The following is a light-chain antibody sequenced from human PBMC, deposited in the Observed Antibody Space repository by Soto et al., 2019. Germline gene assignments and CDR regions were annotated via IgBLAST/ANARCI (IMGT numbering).Light chain of an antibody. J-gene: IGKJ2*01. CDR2: AAS. CDR1: QSVSSSF. V-gene: IGKV3-20*01. CDR3: QQYGRSPYT. Sequence: EIVLTQSPGTLSLSPGERATLSCRASQSVSSSFLAWYQHKPGQAPRLLIYAASSRATGIPDRFSGSGSGTDFTLTISRLEPEDFAVYYCQQYGRSPYTFGQGTKLEIK.